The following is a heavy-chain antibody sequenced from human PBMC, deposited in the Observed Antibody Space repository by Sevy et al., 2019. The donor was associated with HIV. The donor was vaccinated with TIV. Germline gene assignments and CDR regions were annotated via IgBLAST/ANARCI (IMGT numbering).Heavy chain of an antibody. CDR2: IWYDGTNR. V-gene: IGHV3-33*08. CDR3: ALPLRADAFDI. Sequence: GGSLRLSCAASGFTFSDYRMHWVRQAPGKGLEWVAVIWYDGTNREYADSVKGRFTISRDNSKNTLYLQMNSLRVEDTAVYYCALPLRADAFDIWGQGTMVTVSS. J-gene: IGHJ3*02. CDR1: GFTFSDYR.